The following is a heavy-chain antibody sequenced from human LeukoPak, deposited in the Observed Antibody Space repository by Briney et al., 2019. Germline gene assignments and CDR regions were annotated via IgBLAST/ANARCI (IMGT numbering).Heavy chain of an antibody. CDR2: INSGGSTI. J-gene: IGHJ3*02. CDR1: GITYSDHY. Sequence: GGSLRLSCAASGITYSDHYMAWIRQAPGKGLEWVSYINSGGSTIAYAESVKGRFTISRDNAKNSLYLQMNSLRAEDTAVYFCARAKMAAYAFDIWGHGTMVTVSS. CDR3: ARAKMAAYAFDI. D-gene: IGHD5-24*01. V-gene: IGHV3-11*01.